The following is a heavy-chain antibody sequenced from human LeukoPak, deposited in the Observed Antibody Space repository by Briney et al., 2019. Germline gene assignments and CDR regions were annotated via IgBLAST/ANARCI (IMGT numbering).Heavy chain of an antibody. CDR1: GFTFSSYS. Sequence: GGSLRLSCAASGFTFSSYSMNWVRQAPGKGLEWVSYISSSSSTIYYADSVKGRFTISRDNAKNSLYLQMNSLRAEDTAVYYCARDFHGSGPDYWGQGTLVTVSS. CDR3: ARDFHGSGPDY. V-gene: IGHV3-48*04. D-gene: IGHD3-10*01. J-gene: IGHJ4*02. CDR2: ISSSSSTI.